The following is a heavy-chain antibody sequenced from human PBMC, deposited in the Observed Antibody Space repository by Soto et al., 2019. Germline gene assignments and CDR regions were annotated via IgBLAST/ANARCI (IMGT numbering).Heavy chain of an antibody. CDR2: MNPNSGNT. J-gene: IGHJ5*02. CDR1: GYTFTSYG. CDR3: AMRGGYGSGNLENNWFEP. Sequence: GASVKVSCKASGYTFTSYGISWVRQATGQGLEWMGWMNPNSGNTGYAQKFQGRVTMTRNTSISTAYMEMSSLRSEETAVYYCAMRGGYGSGNLENNWFEPSGQGTLVTVSS. D-gene: IGHD3-10*01. V-gene: IGHV1-8*02.